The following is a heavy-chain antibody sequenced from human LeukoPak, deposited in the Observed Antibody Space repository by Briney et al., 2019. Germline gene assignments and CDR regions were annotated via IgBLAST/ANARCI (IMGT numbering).Heavy chain of an antibody. V-gene: IGHV3-23*01. D-gene: IGHD1-26*01. CDR2: ISGSGGST. J-gene: IGHJ3*02. Sequence: PGGSLRLSCAASGFTFSSYAMSWVRQAPGKGLEWVSAISGSGGSTYYADSVKGRFTISRDNSKNTLYLQMNSLRAEDTAVYYCAKGAYSGSYFRAPPDAFDIWGQGTMVTVSS. CDR3: AKGAYSGSYFRAPPDAFDI. CDR1: GFTFSSYA.